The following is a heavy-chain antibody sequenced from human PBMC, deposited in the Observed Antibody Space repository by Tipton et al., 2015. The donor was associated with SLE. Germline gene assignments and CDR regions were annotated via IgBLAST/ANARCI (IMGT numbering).Heavy chain of an antibody. V-gene: IGHV3-30*02. J-gene: IGHJ4*02. Sequence: SLRLSCAASGFTFSDYGIHWVRQAPGKGLEWVAFIRYNGNDKYYADSVKGRFSISRDNSKNTLYLQMNSLRAEDTAVYYCAKSGTHINYSNWGFDYWGQGILVTVSS. CDR3: AKSGTHINYSNWGFDY. D-gene: IGHD4-11*01. CDR1: GFTFSDYG. CDR2: IRYNGNDK.